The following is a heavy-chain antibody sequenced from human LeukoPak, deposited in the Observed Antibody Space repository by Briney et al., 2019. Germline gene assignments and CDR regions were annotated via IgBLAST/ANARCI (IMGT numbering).Heavy chain of an antibody. Sequence: ASVKVSCKASGYTFTSYGISWVRQAPGQGLEWMGWISAYNGNTNYAQRLQGRVTMTTDTSTSTAYMELRSLRSDDTAVYYCARGLGCSSTSCSPKRLYYYYYMDVWGKGTTVTVSS. CDR3: ARGLGCSSTSCSPKRLYYYYYMDV. D-gene: IGHD2-2*01. CDR1: GYTFTSYG. CDR2: ISAYNGNT. J-gene: IGHJ6*03. V-gene: IGHV1-18*01.